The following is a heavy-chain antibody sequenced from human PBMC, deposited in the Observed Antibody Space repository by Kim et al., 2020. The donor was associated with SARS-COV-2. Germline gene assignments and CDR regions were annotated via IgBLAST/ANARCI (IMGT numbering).Heavy chain of an antibody. D-gene: IGHD3-22*01. CDR1: GFTFSSYG. CDR2: ISYDGSNK. V-gene: IGHV3-30*18. Sequence: GGSLRLSCAASGFTFSSYGMHWVRQAPGKGLEWVAVISYDGSNKYYADSVKGRFTISRDNSKNTLYLQMNSLRAEDTAVYYCAKKAYDSSGYAHYYYYG. J-gene: IGHJ6*01. CDR3: AKKAYDSSGYAHYYYYG.